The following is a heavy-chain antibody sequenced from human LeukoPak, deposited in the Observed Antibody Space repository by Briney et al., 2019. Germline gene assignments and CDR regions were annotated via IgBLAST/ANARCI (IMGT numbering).Heavy chain of an antibody. Sequence: PGGSLRLSCAASGFTVSSNYMSWVRQAPGKGLEWVSVIYSGGSTYYADSVKGRFTISRDNSKNTLYPQMNSLRAEDTAVYYCARDPGYSYGSYYGMDVWGQGTTVTVSS. V-gene: IGHV3-66*02. CDR2: IYSGGST. CDR1: GFTVSSNY. CDR3: ARDPGYSYGSYYGMDV. J-gene: IGHJ6*02. D-gene: IGHD5-18*01.